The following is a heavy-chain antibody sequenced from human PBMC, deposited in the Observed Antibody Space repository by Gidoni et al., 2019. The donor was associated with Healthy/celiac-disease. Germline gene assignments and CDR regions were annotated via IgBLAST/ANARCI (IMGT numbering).Heavy chain of an antibody. J-gene: IGHJ5*02. CDR3: ARDHRVVAATPPHNWFDP. V-gene: IGHV1-2*06. CDR1: GSTFTGHY. CDR2: INPNSGGT. D-gene: IGHD2-15*01. Sequence: QVQLVQSGAEVKKPGASVTVSCKASGSTFTGHYMHWVRQAPGQGLEWMGRINPNSGGTNYAQKFQGRVTMTRDTSISTAYMELSRLRSDDTAVYYCARDHRVVAATPPHNWFDPWGQGTLVTVSS.